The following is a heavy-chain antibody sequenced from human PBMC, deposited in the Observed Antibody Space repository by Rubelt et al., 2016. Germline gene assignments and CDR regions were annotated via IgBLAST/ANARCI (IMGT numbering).Heavy chain of an antibody. J-gene: IGHJ3*01. CDR2: SSTNKANT. V-gene: IGHV1-18*04. CDR3: ARDKYSGPTAFDV. D-gene: IGHD1-26*01. Sequence: QVQLVQSGAEVKKPGASVKVSCKASGYTFTGYYMHWVRQAPGQGLEWLGWSSTNKANTNYAQKVQGRVSMTTDTSTSTVYMELRSLTYDDTAGYYCARDKYSGPTAFDVWGQGTVVTVSS. CDR1: GYTFTGYY.